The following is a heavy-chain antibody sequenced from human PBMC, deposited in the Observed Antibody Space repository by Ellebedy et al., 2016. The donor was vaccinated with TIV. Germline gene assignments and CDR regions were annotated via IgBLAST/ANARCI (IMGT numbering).Heavy chain of an antibody. CDR2: IKEDGGEK. CDR3: AGRHFDL. CDR1: GFIFSDYW. J-gene: IGHJ2*01. Sequence: GGSLRLXXAASGFIFSDYWMHWVRQAPGKGLEWVANIKEDGGEKYYVDSVKGRFTISRGNTKNSLYLQMNSLRAEDTAVYFCAGRHFDLWGRGTLVTVSS. V-gene: IGHV3-7*01.